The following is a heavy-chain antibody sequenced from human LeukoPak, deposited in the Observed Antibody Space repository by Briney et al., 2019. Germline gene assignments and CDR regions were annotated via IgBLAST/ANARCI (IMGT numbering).Heavy chain of an antibody. V-gene: IGHV3-64*01. CDR1: GFTFSDYA. Sequence: GGSLRLSCAASGFTFSDYAMHWVRQAPGKGLEYVSVISSTGGSTFYTNSMKGRFTISRDNSKNTLYLQMGSLRAENMAVYYCAREARHCSSSSCHIDYWGQGTLVSVSS. CDR3: AREARHCSSSSCHIDY. D-gene: IGHD2-2*01. J-gene: IGHJ4*02. CDR2: ISSTGGST.